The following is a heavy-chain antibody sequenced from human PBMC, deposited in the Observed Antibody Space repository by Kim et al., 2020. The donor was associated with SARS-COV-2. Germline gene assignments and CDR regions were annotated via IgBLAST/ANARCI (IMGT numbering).Heavy chain of an antibody. CDR3: AKDNSRQERVWWFDP. D-gene: IGHD3-16*01. V-gene: IGHV1-46*01. Sequence: ASVKVSCSASGFTSTSWMHWVRQAPGQGLEWMGVINPSGDETLYAQRFQGRITLTRDTSSSTVYMELSSLRSDDTAIYYCAKDNSRQERVWWFDPWGQGTLVTVSS. CDR1: GFTSTSW. CDR2: INPSGDET. J-gene: IGHJ5*02.